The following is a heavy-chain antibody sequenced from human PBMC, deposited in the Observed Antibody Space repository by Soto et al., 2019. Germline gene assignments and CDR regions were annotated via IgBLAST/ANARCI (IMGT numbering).Heavy chain of an antibody. CDR3: VRDFRGAVAGSEFDH. CDR2: INGNADNS. Sequence: EVQLAESGGGLVLTGGPLRLSCAASGFSFVSYWMHWVRQVPGEGLAWVSRINGNADNSDYADSVKGRFTISRDNAMNRLYLQMDSLRADDTGVYYCVRDFRGAVAGSEFDHWGQGTLVTVSS. CDR1: GFSFVSYW. J-gene: IGHJ4*02. V-gene: IGHV3-74*01. D-gene: IGHD6-19*01.